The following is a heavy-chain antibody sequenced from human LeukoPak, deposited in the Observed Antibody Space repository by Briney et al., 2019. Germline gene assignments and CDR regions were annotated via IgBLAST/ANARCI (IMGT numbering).Heavy chain of an antibody. J-gene: IGHJ6*03. V-gene: IGHV1-2*02. Sequence: ASVKVSCKASGYTFTGYSVHWVRQAPGQGLEWMGWINPNSGGTKYAQKLQGRVTMTTDTSTTTAYMELRGLRSDDTAVYYCARAEKPNWGNYYYYCMDVWGKGTTVTVSS. D-gene: IGHD7-27*01. CDR2: INPNSGGT. CDR1: GYTFTGYS. CDR3: ARAEKPNWGNYYYYCMDV.